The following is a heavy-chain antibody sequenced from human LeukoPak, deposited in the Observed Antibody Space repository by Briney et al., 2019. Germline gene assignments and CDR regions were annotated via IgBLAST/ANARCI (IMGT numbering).Heavy chain of an antibody. V-gene: IGHV1-46*01. J-gene: IGHJ5*02. D-gene: IGHD1-7*01. CDR3: ARRLRSSPSGKWNYGFDP. CDR2: INPSGGST. Sequence: GASVKVSCKASGYTFTSYYMHWVRQAPGQGLEWMGIINPSGGSTSYAQKFQGRVTMTRDMSTSTVYMELSSLRSEDTAVYYCARRLRSSPSGKWNYGFDPWGQGTLVTVSS. CDR1: GYTFTSYY.